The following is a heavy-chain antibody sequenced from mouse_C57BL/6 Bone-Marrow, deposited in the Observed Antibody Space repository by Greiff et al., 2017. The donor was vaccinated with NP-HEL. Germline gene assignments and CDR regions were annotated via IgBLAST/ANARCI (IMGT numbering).Heavy chain of an antibody. V-gene: IGHV1-74*01. Sequence: QVQLQQPGAELVKPGASVKVSCKASGYTFTSYWMHWVKQRPGQGLEWIGRIHPSDSDTNYNQKFKGKAPLTVDKSSSTAYMQLSSLTSEDSAVYYCAMVGHYDYDALYAMDYWGQGTSVTVSS. CDR1: GYTFTSYW. J-gene: IGHJ4*01. D-gene: IGHD2-4*01. CDR2: IHPSDSDT. CDR3: AMVGHYDYDALYAMDY.